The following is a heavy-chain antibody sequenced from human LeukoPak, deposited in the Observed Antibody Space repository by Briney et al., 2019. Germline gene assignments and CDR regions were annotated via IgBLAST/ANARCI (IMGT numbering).Heavy chain of an antibody. Sequence: ASVKVSCKASGYTFTSYDINWVRQATGQGLEWMRWMNPNSGNTGYAQKFQGRVTMTRNTSISTAYMELSSLRSEDTAVYYCARSARVWRIASLNWFDPWGQGTLVTVSS. J-gene: IGHJ5*02. CDR1: GYTFTSYD. V-gene: IGHV1-8*01. CDR3: ARSARVWRIASLNWFDP. CDR2: MNPNSGNT.